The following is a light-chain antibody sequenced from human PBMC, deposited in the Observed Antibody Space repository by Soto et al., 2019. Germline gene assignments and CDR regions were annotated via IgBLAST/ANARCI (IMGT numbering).Light chain of an antibody. CDR2: GTS. CDR1: SSNIGAGYD. J-gene: IGLJ2*01. CDR3: QSYDSSLSGYVV. V-gene: IGLV1-40*01. Sequence: QSVLTQPPSVSRAPGQRVTFSCTGSSSNIGAGYDVHWYQQLPGTAPKLLIYGTSNRPSGVPDRFSGSKSGTSASLAITGLQAEDEADYYCQSYDSSLSGYVVFGGGTKLTVL.